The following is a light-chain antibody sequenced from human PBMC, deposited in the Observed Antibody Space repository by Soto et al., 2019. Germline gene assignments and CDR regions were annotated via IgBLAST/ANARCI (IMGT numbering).Light chain of an antibody. CDR3: SSYAASNNLSV. Sequence: QSALTQPPSASGSPGQSVTISCIGTSSDVGGYNYVSWYQQHPGKAPKLMIYEVSKRPSGVPDRFSGSKSGNTASLTVSGLQAEYEADYYGSSYAASNNLSVFGGGTKLTVL. V-gene: IGLV2-8*01. CDR1: SSDVGGYNY. CDR2: EVS. J-gene: IGLJ2*01.